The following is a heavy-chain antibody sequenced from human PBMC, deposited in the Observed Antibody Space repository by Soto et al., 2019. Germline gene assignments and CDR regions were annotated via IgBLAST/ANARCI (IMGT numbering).Heavy chain of an antibody. Sequence: PGGSLRLSCAASGFTFSSYAMHWVRQAPGKGLEWVAVISYDGSNKYYADSVKGRFTISRDNSKNTLYLKMNSLRAEDTAVYYCARDLSSTRTYYYDSSGYCFDYWGQGTLVTVSS. J-gene: IGHJ4*02. CDR2: ISYDGSNK. CDR1: GFTFSSYA. CDR3: ARDLSSTRTYYYDSSGYCFDY. V-gene: IGHV3-30*14. D-gene: IGHD3-22*01.